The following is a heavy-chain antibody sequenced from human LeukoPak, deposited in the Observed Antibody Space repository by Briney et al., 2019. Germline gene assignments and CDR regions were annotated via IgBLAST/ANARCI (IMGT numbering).Heavy chain of an antibody. CDR1: GYTFTGYY. CDR2: FDPEDGET. V-gene: IGHV1-24*01. CDR3: ATEERGYSYGYYYYYYMDV. J-gene: IGHJ6*03. D-gene: IGHD5-18*01. Sequence: ASVKVSCKASGYTFTGYYMHWVRQAPGKGLEWMGGFDPEDGETIYAQKFQGRVTMTEDTSTDTAYMELSSLRSEDTAVYYCATEERGYSYGYYYYYYMDVWGKGTTVTVSS.